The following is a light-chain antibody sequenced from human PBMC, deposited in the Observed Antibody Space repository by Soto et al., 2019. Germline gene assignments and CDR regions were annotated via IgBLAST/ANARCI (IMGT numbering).Light chain of an antibody. CDR1: QGIRND. Sequence: DIQMTQSPSSLSASVGDRVTITCRASQGIRNDLGWYQQKPGKAPKHLIYSASTLQSGVPSRLSGSGPWTEFTPTISSLQTDDFATYYCVQHNSYPITSGGGTKVEI. CDR3: VQHNSYPIT. J-gene: IGKJ4*01. V-gene: IGKV1-17*01. CDR2: SAS.